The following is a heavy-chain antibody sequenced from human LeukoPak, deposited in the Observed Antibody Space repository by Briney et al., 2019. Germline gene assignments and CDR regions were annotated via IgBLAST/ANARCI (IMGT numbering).Heavy chain of an antibody. CDR2: IYPGNSDT. D-gene: IGHD2-8*01. Sequence: GESLKISCKGSGYSFTSYWIGWVRQMPGKGLERMGIIYPGNSDTRYIPSVQGQVTISADKSISTAYMQWSSLKASDTAMYYCATSPNHYYFDYWGQGSLVTVSS. CDR1: GYSFTSYW. J-gene: IGHJ4*02. CDR3: ATSPNHYYFDY. V-gene: IGHV5-51*01.